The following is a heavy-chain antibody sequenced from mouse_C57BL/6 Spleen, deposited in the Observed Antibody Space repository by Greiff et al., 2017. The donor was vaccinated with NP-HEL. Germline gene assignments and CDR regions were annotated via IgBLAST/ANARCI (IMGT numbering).Heavy chain of an antibody. D-gene: IGHD1-1*01. V-gene: IGHV1-5*01. CDR3: TRSRTTGLSTPYFDY. CDR1: GYTFTSYW. CDR2: IYPGNSDT. Sequence: EVQLQQSGTVLARPGASVKMSCKTSGYTFTSYWMHWVKQRPGQGLEWIGAIYPGNSDTSYNQKFKGKAKLTAVTSASTAYMELSSLTNEDSAVYYGTRSRTTGLSTPYFDYWGQGTTLTVSS. J-gene: IGHJ2*01.